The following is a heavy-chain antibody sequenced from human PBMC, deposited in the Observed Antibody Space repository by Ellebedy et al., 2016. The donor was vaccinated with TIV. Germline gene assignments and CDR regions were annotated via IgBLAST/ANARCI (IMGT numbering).Heavy chain of an antibody. J-gene: IGHJ3*02. Sequence: PGGSLRLSCEASGFTFSNYAMSWVRQAPGKGLEWVSTISGGGDSAKHADSVKGRFTISRDDSKNTLFLQMNSLRAEDMAVYYCAKARGYSFGYLAFDIWGQGTMVTVSS. CDR1: GFTFSNYA. D-gene: IGHD5-18*01. CDR2: ISGGGDSA. V-gene: IGHV3-23*01. CDR3: AKARGYSFGYLAFDI.